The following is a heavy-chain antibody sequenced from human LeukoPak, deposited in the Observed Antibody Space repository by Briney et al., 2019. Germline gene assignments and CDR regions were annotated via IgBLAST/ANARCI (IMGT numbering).Heavy chain of an antibody. J-gene: IGHJ4*02. Sequence: KSSETLSLTCTVSGGSISSGGYYWSWIRQPPGKGLEWIGYIYHSGSTYYNPSLKSRVTISVDRSKNQFSLKLSSVTAADTAVYYCARHLVTSYSSSGGFDYWGQGTLVTVSS. V-gene: IGHV4-30-2*01. D-gene: IGHD6-6*01. CDR3: ARHLVTSYSSSGGFDY. CDR2: IYHSGST. CDR1: GGSISSGGYY.